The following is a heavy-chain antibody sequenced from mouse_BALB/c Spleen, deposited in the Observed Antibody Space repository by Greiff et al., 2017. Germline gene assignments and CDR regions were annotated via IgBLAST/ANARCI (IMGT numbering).Heavy chain of an antibody. J-gene: IGHJ2*01. D-gene: IGHD3-3*01. CDR1: GFTFSSYT. Sequence: EVKVVESGGGLVQPGGSLKLSCAASGFTFSSYTMSWVRQTPEKRLEWVAYISNGGGSTYYPDTVKGRFTISRDNAKNTLYLQMSSLKSEDTAMYYCARQRDGFDYWGQGTTLTVSS. V-gene: IGHV5-12-2*01. CDR2: ISNGGGST. CDR3: ARQRDGFDY.